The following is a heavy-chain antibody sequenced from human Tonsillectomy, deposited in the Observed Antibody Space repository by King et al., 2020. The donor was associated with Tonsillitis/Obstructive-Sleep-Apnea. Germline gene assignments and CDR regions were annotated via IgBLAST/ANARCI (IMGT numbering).Heavy chain of an antibody. V-gene: IGHV3-49*04. CDR1: GFTFGDYA. D-gene: IGHD4-17*01. CDR3: TRVPTTGNYYYYGMDV. J-gene: IGHJ6*02. Sequence: VQLVQSGGGLVQPGRSLRLSCTASGFTFGDYAMSWVRQAPGKGLEWVSFIRSEAYGGKTEYAASVKGRFTISREDSKRIAYLQMNSLKAEDTAVYYSTRVPTTGNYYYYGMDVWGQGTTVTVSS. CDR2: IRSEAYGGKT.